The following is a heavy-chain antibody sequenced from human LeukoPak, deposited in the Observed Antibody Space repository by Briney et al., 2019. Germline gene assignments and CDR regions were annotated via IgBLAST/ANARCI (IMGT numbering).Heavy chain of an antibody. CDR3: ARFPQMNIAVAGTKVRSWFDP. D-gene: IGHD6-19*01. CDR2: INAYNGNT. J-gene: IGHJ5*02. Sequence: ASVKVSCKASGNTFTSYGISWVRQAPGQGLEWMGWINAYNGNTNYAQKLQDRVTMTTDTSTSTAYMELRSLRSDDTAVYYCARFPQMNIAVAGTKVRSWFDPWGQGTLVTVSS. CDR1: GNTFTSYG. V-gene: IGHV1-18*01.